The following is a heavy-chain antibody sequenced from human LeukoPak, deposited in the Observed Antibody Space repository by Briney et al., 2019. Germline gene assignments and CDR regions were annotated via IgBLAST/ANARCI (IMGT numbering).Heavy chain of an antibody. Sequence: SQTLSLTCTVSGGSISSGGYYWSWIRQPPGKGLEWIGYIYYSGSTNYNPSLKSRVTISVDTSKNQFSLKLNSVTAADTAVYYCARGRLLLDFDYWGQGTLVTVSS. J-gene: IGHJ4*02. CDR1: GGSISSGGYY. CDR2: IYYSGST. CDR3: ARGRLLLDFDY. D-gene: IGHD1-26*01. V-gene: IGHV4-61*08.